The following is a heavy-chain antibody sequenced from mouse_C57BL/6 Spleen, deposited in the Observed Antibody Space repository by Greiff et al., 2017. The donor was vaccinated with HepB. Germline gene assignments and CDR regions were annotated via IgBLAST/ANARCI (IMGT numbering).Heavy chain of an antibody. CDR2: IYPGSGST. CDR3: TRGNYCYGSVYYAMDY. Sequence: QVQLQQPGAELVKPGASVKMSCKASGYTFTSYWITWVKQRPGQGLEWIGDIYPGSGSTNYNEKFKSKATLTVDTSSSTAYMQLSSLTSEDSAVYYCTRGNYCYGSVYYAMDYWGQGTSVTVSS. D-gene: IGHD1-1*01. J-gene: IGHJ4*01. V-gene: IGHV1-55*01. CDR1: GYTFTSYW.